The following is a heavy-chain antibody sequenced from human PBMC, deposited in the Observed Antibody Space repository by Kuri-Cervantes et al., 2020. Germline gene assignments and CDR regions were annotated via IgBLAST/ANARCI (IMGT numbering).Heavy chain of an antibody. J-gene: IGHJ4*02. CDR3: ATYLEYYFDY. D-gene: IGHD2-21*01. CDR2: IKSKADGGTI. CDR1: GFTFSNAW. Sequence: GESLKISCAASGFTFSNAWMSWVRQAPGKGLEWVGRIKSKADGGTIDYATPVKGRVIISRDDSKNTLYLQMNNLKTEDTAVYFCATYLEYYFDYWGQGTLVTVSS. V-gene: IGHV3-15*01.